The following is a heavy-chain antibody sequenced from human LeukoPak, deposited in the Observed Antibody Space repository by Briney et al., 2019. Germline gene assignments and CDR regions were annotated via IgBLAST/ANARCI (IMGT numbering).Heavy chain of an antibody. CDR1: GFTFDDYA. D-gene: IGHD2-15*01. J-gene: IGHJ4*02. CDR2: ISGDGDTT. V-gene: IGHV3-43*02. CDR3: AKGYCSGGSCYPTDY. Sequence: GGSLRLSCAASGFTFDDYAMHWVRHAPGKGLEWVSLISGDGDTTYYADSVRGRFTISRDNSKNSLFLKMNSLRTEDTALYYCAKGYCSGGSCYPTDYWGQGTVVTVAS.